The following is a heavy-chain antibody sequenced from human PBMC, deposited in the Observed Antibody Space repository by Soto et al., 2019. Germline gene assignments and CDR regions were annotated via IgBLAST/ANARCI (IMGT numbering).Heavy chain of an antibody. CDR2: IYYSGST. J-gene: IGHJ4*02. CDR3: AREFRGSFDY. D-gene: IGHD3-10*01. V-gene: IGHV4-31*03. Sequence: PSDALSLTCTVSGDTISRGGYDCSWIRQHPGKGLEWIGYIYYSGSTYYNPSLKSRGTISVDTSKNQFSLKLSSVTAADTAVYYCAREFRGSFDYWRQGTLVTVSS. CDR1: GDTISRGGYD.